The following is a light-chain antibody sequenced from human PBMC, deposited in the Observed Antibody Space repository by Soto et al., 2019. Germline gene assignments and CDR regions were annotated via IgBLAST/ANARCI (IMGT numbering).Light chain of an antibody. V-gene: IGKV1-5*01. CDR1: QSVSNW. J-gene: IGKJ5*01. CDR2: DVS. Sequence: DIQMTQSPSTQSASVGDRVTITCRASQSVSNWLAWYQQKPGKAPTLLIYDVSRLETGVPSRFSGSGSGTQFTLTISSLQPDDFSTYYCQQYYLYPYTFGQGTRLEIK. CDR3: QQYYLYPYT.